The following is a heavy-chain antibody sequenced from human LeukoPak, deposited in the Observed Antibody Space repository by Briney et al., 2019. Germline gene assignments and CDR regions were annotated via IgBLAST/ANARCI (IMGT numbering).Heavy chain of an antibody. J-gene: IGHJ4*02. CDR1: GFTVSSNY. Sequence: PGGSLRLSCAASGFTVSSNYMSWVRQAPGKGLEWVSVIYSGGSTYYADSVKGRFTISRDNSRNTLYLQMGSLRAEDMAVYYCARGGLHDYTLKYYFDYWGQGTLVTVSS. CDR3: ARGGLHDYTLKYYFDY. D-gene: IGHD4-11*01. CDR2: IYSGGST. V-gene: IGHV3-53*05.